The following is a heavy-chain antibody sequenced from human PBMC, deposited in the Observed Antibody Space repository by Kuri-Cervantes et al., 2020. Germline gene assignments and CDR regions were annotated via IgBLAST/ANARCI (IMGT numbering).Heavy chain of an antibody. CDR2: INHSGST. CDR3: AISVLITASDAFDI. CDR1: GGSFSGYY. Sequence: SQTLSLTCAVYGGSFSGYYWSWIRQPPGKGLEWIGEINHSGSTNYNPSLKSRVTISVDTSKNQFSLKLSSVTTADTAVYYCAISVLITASDAFDIWGQGTLVTVSS. V-gene: IGHV4-34*01. D-gene: IGHD1-20*01. J-gene: IGHJ3*02.